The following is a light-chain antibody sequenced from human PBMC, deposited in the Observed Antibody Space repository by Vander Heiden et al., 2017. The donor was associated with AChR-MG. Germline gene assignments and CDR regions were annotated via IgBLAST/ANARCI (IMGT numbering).Light chain of an antibody. CDR3: QQDNSYPYT. Sequence: DIQMTQSPSSLSAFVGDSVTITCRPSQSVDIWLAWYQQKPGKAPKVLMYKASTLVSGVPSRFSGTVSVTEFTLTINSLQPDDSATYYCQQDNSYPYTFGQGTKLDIK. CDR1: QSVDIW. J-gene: IGKJ2*01. CDR2: KAS. V-gene: IGKV1-5*03.